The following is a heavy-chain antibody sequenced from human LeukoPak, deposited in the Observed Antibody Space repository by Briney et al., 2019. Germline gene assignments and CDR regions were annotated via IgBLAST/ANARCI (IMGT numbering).Heavy chain of an antibody. CDR2: IKPSGSEK. D-gene: IGHD2-21*02. Sequence: GGSPRLSCAASGFTFSNYWMTWVRQAPEKGLEWVANIKPSGSEKHYADSVEGRFTISRDNAKNSLYLQMNSLRGEDTAVYYCARDLDTYVVLTAYDTFDIWGQGTMVTVSS. J-gene: IGHJ3*02. CDR1: GFTFSNYW. CDR3: ARDLDTYVVLTAYDTFDI. V-gene: IGHV3-7*01.